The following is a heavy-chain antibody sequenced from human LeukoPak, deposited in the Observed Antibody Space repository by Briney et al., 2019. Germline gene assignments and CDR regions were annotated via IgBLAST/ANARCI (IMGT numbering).Heavy chain of an antibody. D-gene: IGHD6-13*01. Sequence: ESGPTLLNPTPTLTLTCTFSGFSLSTSGVGVGWIRQPPVKALEWLSLIYWHDDKRYSPSLKSRLTITKDTSKNQVVLTMTNMDPVDTATYYCAHSRLGYSSSWSSPEYYFDYWGQGTLVTVSS. CDR1: GFSLSTSGVG. CDR2: IYWHDDK. J-gene: IGHJ4*02. CDR3: AHSRLGYSSSWSSPEYYFDY. V-gene: IGHV2-5*01.